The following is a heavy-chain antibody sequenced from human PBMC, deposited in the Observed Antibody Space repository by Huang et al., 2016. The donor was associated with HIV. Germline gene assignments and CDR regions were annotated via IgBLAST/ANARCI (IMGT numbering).Heavy chain of an antibody. CDR2: FDPEIGET. V-gene: IGHV1-24*01. Sequence: QVQLVQSRAEVKKPGASVKVSCKVSENTLTELSIHWLRQPPVKGLEWMGGFDPEIGETIYAQKFRVRVTMTEDTSTETAFMELRGLRPEDTAVYYCATGFDVFFDFWGQGTLVTVSS. CDR3: ATGFDVFFDF. D-gene: IGHD3-9*01. CDR1: ENTLTELS. J-gene: IGHJ4*02.